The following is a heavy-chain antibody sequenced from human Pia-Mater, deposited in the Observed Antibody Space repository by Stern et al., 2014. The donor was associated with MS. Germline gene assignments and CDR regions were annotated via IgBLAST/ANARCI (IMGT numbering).Heavy chain of an antibody. CDR2: IDWNDKT. D-gene: IGHD3-3*01. V-gene: IGHV2-70*04. Sequence: QVTLRESGPALVKPTQTLTLTCTFSGFSLVTSGVRVSWIRQPPGKALEWLVRIDWNDKTFYNTSLMTRLPISKDTSKNQVVLTMTNVDPVDTATYYCARMMGSGYRHYFDYWGQGTPVTVS. J-gene: IGHJ4*02. CDR1: GFSLVTSGVR. CDR3: ARMMGSGYRHYFDY.